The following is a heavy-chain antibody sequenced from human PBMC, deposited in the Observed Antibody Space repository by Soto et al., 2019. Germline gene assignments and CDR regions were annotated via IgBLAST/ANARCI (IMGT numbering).Heavy chain of an antibody. D-gene: IGHD4-17*01. CDR3: ARQAGDYFLGY. J-gene: IGHJ4*02. CDR2: ISSSSSYI. CDR1: GFTFSSYS. Sequence: GGSLRLSCAASGFTFSSYSMNWVRQAPGKGLEWVSSISSSSSYIYYADSVKGRFTIPRDNAKNSLYLQMNSLRAEDTAVYYCARQAGDYFLGYWGQGTLVTVSS. V-gene: IGHV3-21*01.